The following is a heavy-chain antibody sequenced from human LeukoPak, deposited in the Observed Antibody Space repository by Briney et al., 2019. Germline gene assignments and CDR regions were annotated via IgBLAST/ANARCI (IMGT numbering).Heavy chain of an antibody. CDR2: ISGSGDVS. CDR3: ARFRTWGDKAFDY. Sequence: GGSLRLSCGASGLTFSSYVMSWVRQAPGQGLEWVSAISGSGDVSSYADAVKGRFTISRDNSKNTLYLQMNSLRAEDTAVYYCARFRTWGDKAFDYWGQGTLVTVSS. D-gene: IGHD2-21*02. J-gene: IGHJ4*02. V-gene: IGHV3-23*01. CDR1: GLTFSSYV.